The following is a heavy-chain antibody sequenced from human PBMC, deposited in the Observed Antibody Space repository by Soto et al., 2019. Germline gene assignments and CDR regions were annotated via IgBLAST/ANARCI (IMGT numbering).Heavy chain of an antibody. J-gene: IGHJ4*02. V-gene: IGHV4-61*01. D-gene: IGHD6-19*01. Sequence: QVQLQESGPGLVKPSETLSLTCTVSGGSVSSGSYYWSWIRQPPGKGLEWIGYIYYSGSTNYNPSLRIRVTISVDTSKNQFSLKLSSVTAADTAVYYCARSAIAVAVWSLYWGQGTLVTVSS. CDR1: GGSVSSGSYY. CDR3: ARSAIAVAVWSLY. CDR2: IYYSGST.